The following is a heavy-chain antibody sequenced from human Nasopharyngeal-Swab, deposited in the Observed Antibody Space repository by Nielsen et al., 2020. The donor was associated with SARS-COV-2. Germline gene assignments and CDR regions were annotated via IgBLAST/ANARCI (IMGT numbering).Heavy chain of an antibody. Sequence: PGKGLEWIGEINHSGSTNYNPSLKSRVTISVDTSKNQFSLKLSSVTAADTAVYYCARAGDIRYYYYGMDVWGQGTTVTSP. CDR2: INHSGST. V-gene: IGHV4-34*01. CDR3: ARAGDIRYYYYGMDV. D-gene: IGHD2-21*01. J-gene: IGHJ6*02.